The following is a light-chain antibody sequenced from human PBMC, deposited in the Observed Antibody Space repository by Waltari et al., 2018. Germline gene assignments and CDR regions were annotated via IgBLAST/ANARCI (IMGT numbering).Light chain of an antibody. V-gene: IGKV4-1*01. CDR2: WAS. CDR3: HQYYAVPRT. CDR1: HSALYSSNNKNY. Sequence: IVMTPSPDSLSVPLGERATIRCKSNHSALYSSNNKNYLDWYQQKPGQSPKLPIYWASSCDSGVNGRFSSGGSGTDFTRTNCSLQAEDVGIYYCHQYYAVPRTFGQGTKVEIK. J-gene: IGKJ1*01.